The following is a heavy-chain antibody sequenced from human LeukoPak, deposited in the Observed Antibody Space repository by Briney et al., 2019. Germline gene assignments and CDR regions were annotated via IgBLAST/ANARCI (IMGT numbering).Heavy chain of an antibody. CDR3: ASAIAVAVLFNYYYGMDV. Sequence: ASVKVSCKASGYTFTSCYMHWVRQAPGQGLEWMGIINPSGGSTSYAQKFQGRVTMTRDTSTSTVYMELSSLRSEDTAVYYCASAIAVAVLFNYYYGMDVWGQGTTVTVSS. CDR1: GYTFTSCY. D-gene: IGHD6-19*01. V-gene: IGHV1-46*01. J-gene: IGHJ6*02. CDR2: INPSGGST.